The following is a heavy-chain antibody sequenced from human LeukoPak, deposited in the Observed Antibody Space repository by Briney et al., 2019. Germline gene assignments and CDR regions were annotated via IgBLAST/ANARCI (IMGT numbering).Heavy chain of an antibody. CDR3: ARAALYYDFWSGSYYFDY. CDR2: INPPGGST. CDR1: GYTFTDYY. Sequence: ASVKVSCKASGYTFTDYYMHWVRQAPGQGLEWMAVINPPGGSTTYAQKFQGRVTVTRDTSTSTVYMELRSLRSDDTAVYYCARAALYYDFWSGSYYFDYWGQGTLVTVSS. V-gene: IGHV1-46*01. J-gene: IGHJ4*02. D-gene: IGHD3-3*01.